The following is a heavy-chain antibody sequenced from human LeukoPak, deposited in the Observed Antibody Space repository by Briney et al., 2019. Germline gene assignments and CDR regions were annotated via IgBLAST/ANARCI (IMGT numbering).Heavy chain of an antibody. CDR3: ASPAHYYDSREMAY. CDR2: NSAYNGNT. V-gene: IGHV1-18*01. D-gene: IGHD3-22*01. Sequence: ASVKVSCKASGYTFTSYGISWVRQAPGQGLEWMGWNSAYNGNTNYAQKLQGRVTMTTDTSTSTAYMELRSLRSDDTAVYYCASPAHYYDSREMAYWGQGALVTVSS. J-gene: IGHJ4*02. CDR1: GYTFTSYG.